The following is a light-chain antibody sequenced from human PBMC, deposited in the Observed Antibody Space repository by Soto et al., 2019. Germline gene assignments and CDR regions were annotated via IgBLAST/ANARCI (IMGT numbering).Light chain of an antibody. J-gene: IGLJ3*02. V-gene: IGLV2-8*01. Sequence: QSALTQPPSASGSPGQSVTISCTGTSSDVGAYHFVSWYQHHPGKAPQALIYEVYKRSSGVPDRFSGSKSGNTASLTVSGLQTEDEADYYCSSYAGAKNLVVFGGGTKLTVL. CDR2: EVY. CDR3: SSYAGAKNLVV. CDR1: SSDVGAYHF.